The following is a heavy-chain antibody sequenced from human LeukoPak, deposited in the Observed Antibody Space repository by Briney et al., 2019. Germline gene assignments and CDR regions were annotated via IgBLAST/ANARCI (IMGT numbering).Heavy chain of an antibody. D-gene: IGHD3-10*01. Sequence: PSETLSLTCAVYGGSFSGYYWSWIRQPPGKGLEWIGEINHCGSTNYNPSLKSRVTISVDTSKNQFSLKLSSVTAADTAVYYCARGQYYYGSGSYYRQSYYYYGMDVWDQGTTVTVSS. CDR3: ARGQYYYGSGSYYRQSYYYYGMDV. CDR1: GGSFSGYY. J-gene: IGHJ6*02. V-gene: IGHV4-34*01. CDR2: INHCGST.